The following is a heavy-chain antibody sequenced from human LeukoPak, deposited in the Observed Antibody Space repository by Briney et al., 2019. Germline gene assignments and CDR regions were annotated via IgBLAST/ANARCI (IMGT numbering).Heavy chain of an antibody. D-gene: IGHD1-26*01. Sequence: PGGSLRLSCAASGFTFSSYSMNWVRQAPGKGLEWVSYISRSSSTIYYADSVKGRFTISRDNAKNSLYLQMNSLRAEDTAVYYCARDEGVGARVMLLIPTRHYAFDIWGQGTMVTVSS. J-gene: IGHJ3*02. V-gene: IGHV3-48*01. CDR2: ISRSSSTI. CDR3: ARDEGVGARVMLLIPTRHYAFDI. CDR1: GFTFSSYS.